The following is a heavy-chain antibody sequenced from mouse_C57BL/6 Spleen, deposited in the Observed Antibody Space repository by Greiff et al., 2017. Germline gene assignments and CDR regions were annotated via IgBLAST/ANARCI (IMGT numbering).Heavy chain of an antibody. CDR1: GYTFTEYT. CDR2: FYPGCGSI. CDR3: ARHGYGSRGFAY. D-gene: IGHD1-1*01. V-gene: IGHV1-62-2*01. J-gene: IGHJ3*01. Sequence: QVQLQQSGAELVKPGASVKLSCKASGYTFTEYTIHWVKQRSGQGLEWIGWFYPGCGSIKYNEQFKDKATLPADKSSSTVFKERSILTAEYAAVYFCARHGYGSRGFAYWGQGTLVTVSA.